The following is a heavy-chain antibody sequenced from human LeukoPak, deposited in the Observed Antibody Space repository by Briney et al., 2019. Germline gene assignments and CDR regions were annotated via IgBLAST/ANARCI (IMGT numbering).Heavy chain of an antibody. Sequence: GGSLRLSCGASGFIFQNYNMNWVRQAPGKGLEWVSAISGSGVSTYYADSVKGRFTVSRDNSKNTLYLQMSSLRAEDTAVYYCAKDERNWNYNLASQTYDWGQGTLVTVSS. CDR2: ISGSGVST. V-gene: IGHV3-23*01. CDR3: AKDERNWNYNLASQTYD. J-gene: IGHJ4*02. CDR1: GFIFQNYN. D-gene: IGHD1-7*01.